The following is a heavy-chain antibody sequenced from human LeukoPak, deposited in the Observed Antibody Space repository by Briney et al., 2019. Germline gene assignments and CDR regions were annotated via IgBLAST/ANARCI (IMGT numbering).Heavy chain of an antibody. V-gene: IGHV5-51*01. D-gene: IGHD7-27*01. J-gene: IGHJ4*02. Sequence: GESLKISCRASGYSFTSYWIGWVRQMPGKGLEWMGIIDPSDSDIRYTPSFQGQVTISADKSLSTAYLQWNSLKASDTAIYYCARQTAMGRSGDYWGQGTLVTVSS. CDR3: ARQTAMGRSGDY. CDR1: GYSFTSYW. CDR2: IDPSDSDI.